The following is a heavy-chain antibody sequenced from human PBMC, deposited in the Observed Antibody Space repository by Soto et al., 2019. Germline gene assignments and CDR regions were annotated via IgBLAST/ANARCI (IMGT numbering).Heavy chain of an antibody. D-gene: IGHD3-16*01. Sequence: PGESLKISCEGSGYSFTSYWIAWVRQMPGKGLEWMGIIYPGDSDTRYSPSFQGQVTISADKSISTAYLQWSSLKASDTAMYYCVRISYYSYYYGMDVWGQGPTFTVSS. CDR3: VRISYYSYYYGMDV. CDR1: GYSFTSYW. CDR2: IYPGDSDT. J-gene: IGHJ6*02. V-gene: IGHV5-51*01.